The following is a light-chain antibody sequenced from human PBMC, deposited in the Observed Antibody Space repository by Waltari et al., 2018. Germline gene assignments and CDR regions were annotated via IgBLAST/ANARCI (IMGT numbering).Light chain of an antibody. CDR1: QSITSNY. V-gene: IGKV3-20*01. Sequence: EIVLTQSPGTLSLSPGESATLSCRARQSITSNYIAWYQQKLGQAPRLLIHGASRRATGIPDRFSGSGSGTEFTLTIRRLEPEDFVVYYCQQYEASPQTFGQGTRVDIK. CDR3: QQYEASPQT. CDR2: GAS. J-gene: IGKJ1*01.